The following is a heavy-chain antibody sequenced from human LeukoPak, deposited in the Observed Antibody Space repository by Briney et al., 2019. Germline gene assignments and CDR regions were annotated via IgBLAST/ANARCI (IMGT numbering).Heavy chain of an antibody. Sequence: PSETLSLTCTVSDGSITGTSYFWGWIRQPPGKGLEWIGTISYSGSIYFNPSLKSRLTISVDTSKNQFSLKLSSVTAADTAVYYCARGDYGDYDKSLYYFDYWGQGTLVTVSS. CDR1: DGSITGTSYF. CDR2: ISYSGSI. V-gene: IGHV4-39*01. CDR3: ARGDYGDYDKSLYYFDY. J-gene: IGHJ4*02. D-gene: IGHD4-17*01.